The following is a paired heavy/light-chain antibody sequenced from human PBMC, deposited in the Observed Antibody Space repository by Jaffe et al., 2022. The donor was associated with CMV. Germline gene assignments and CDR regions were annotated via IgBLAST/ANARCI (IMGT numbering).Light chain of an antibody. CDR3: QQYYSFIT. CDR1: QSVLYSSNNKNY. CDR2: WAS. Sequence: DIVMTQSPDSLAVSLGERATINCKSSQSVLYSSNNKNYLAWYQQKPGQPPKLLIYWASTRESGVPDRFSGSGSGTDFTLTISSLQAEDVAVYYCQQYYSFITFGQGTRLEIK. J-gene: IGKJ5*01. V-gene: IGKV4-1*01.
Heavy chain of an antibody. CDR2: IIPIFGTA. Sequence: QVQLVQSGAEVKKPGSSVKVSCKASGGTFSSYAISWVRQAPGQGLEWMGGIIPIFGTANYAQKFQGRVTITADESTSTAYMELSSLRSEDTAVYYCAFHEGDITMIRPGGDNWFDPWGQGTLVTVSS. V-gene: IGHV1-69*01. CDR1: GGTFSSYA. CDR3: AFHEGDITMIRPGGDNWFDP. D-gene: IGHD3-22*01. J-gene: IGHJ5*02.